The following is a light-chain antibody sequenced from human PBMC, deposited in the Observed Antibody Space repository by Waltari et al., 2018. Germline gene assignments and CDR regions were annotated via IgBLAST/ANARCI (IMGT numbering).Light chain of an antibody. Sequence: DIQMTQSPSTLSASVGDRVTITCRASQSISSLLAWYQQKPGNAPKFLIYKVSILESGVPSRFSGSGSGTEFTLTINSLQPDDFATYFCQQYNSYPLTFGGGTKVEIK. CDR2: KVS. J-gene: IGKJ4*01. V-gene: IGKV1-5*03. CDR1: QSISSL. CDR3: QQYNSYPLT.